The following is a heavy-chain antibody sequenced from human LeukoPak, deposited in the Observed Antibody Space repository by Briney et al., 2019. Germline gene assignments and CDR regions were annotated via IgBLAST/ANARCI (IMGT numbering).Heavy chain of an antibody. J-gene: IGHJ4*02. D-gene: IGHD3-16*02. Sequence: PGGSLRLSCAASGFTXSSYSXNWVXQAXXXXXXXXXXISSSSSYIYYADSVKGRFTISRDNAKNSLYLQMNSLRAGDTAVYYCARDAPMITFGGVIDDYWGQGTLVTVSS. CDR3: ARDAPMITFGGVIDDY. CDR1: GFTXSSYS. CDR2: ISSSSSYI. V-gene: IGHV3-21*01.